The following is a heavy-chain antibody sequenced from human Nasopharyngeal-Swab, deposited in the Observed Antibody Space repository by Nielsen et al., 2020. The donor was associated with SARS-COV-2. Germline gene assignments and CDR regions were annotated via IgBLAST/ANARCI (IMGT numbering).Heavy chain of an antibody. CDR3: ARGRSSGWYHYYFDY. J-gene: IGHJ4*02. D-gene: IGHD6-19*01. CDR2: INHSGST. CDR1: GGSFSGYF. Sequence: SETLSLTCAFYGGSFSGYFWTWIRQPPGKGLEWIGEINHSGSTNYNPSLKNRVTISVDTSKNQFSLKLSSVTAADTAVYYCARGRSSGWYHYYFDYWGQGTLVTVSS. V-gene: IGHV4-34*01.